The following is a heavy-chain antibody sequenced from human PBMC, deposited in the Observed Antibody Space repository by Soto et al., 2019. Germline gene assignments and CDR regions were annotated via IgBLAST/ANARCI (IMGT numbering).Heavy chain of an antibody. CDR1: GFTFSRYA. J-gene: IGHJ4*02. Sequence: EVQLLESGGDLVQPGGSLRLSCAASGFTFSRYAMNWVRQAPGKGLEWVSSISASGGRADYADSVKGRVTISRDTSKNMLYLQMNSLRAEDTALYYGATSRLFWGQGTLVTVSS. CDR3: ATSRLF. V-gene: IGHV3-23*01. CDR2: ISASGGRA. D-gene: IGHD1-1*01.